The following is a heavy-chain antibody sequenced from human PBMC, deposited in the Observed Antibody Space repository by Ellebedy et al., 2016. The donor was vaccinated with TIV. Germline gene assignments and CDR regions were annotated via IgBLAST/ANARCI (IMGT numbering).Heavy chain of an antibody. D-gene: IGHD6-13*01. V-gene: IGHV6-1*01. CDR2: TYYRSKWYN. CDR3: ARGRIAAAGTGPGLYYFDY. Sequence: SETLSLTCAISGDSVSSNSAAWNWIRQSPSRGLEWLGRTYYRSKWYNDYAVSVKSRITINPDTSKNQFSLQLNSVTPEDTAVYYCARGRIAAAGTGPGLYYFDYWGQGTLVTVSS. J-gene: IGHJ4*02. CDR1: GDSVSSNSAA.